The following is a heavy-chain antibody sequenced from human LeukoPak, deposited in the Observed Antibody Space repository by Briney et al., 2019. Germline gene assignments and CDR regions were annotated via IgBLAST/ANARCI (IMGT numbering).Heavy chain of an antibody. CDR1: GFTFSTYA. CDR2: MSYDGRNK. D-gene: IGHD3-10*01. J-gene: IGHJ4*02. Sequence: PGGSLRLSCAASGFTFSTYAMHWVRQAPGKGLEWMAVMSYDGRNKYYADSVKGRFTISGDNSKNTLHLQMNSLRPEDTAVYYCARDGDTAIRGVNFDYWGQGTLVTVSS. CDR3: ARDGDTAIRGVNFDY. V-gene: IGHV3-30*04.